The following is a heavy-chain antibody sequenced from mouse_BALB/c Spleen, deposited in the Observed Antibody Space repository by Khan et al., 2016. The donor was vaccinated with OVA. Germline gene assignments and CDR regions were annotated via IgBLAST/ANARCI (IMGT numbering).Heavy chain of an antibody. CDR2: IYPGRGNT. Sequence: QVQLQQPGAELARPGASVKLSCKASGYTFSDFYINWVKQRTGQGLEWIGEIYPGRGNTYYNEKFKGKATLTADKSSSTAYMHFSSLTSEDSAVYFCARSGTGSFLYWGQGTLVTVSA. D-gene: IGHD4-1*01. V-gene: IGHV1-77*01. CDR1: GYTFSDFY. CDR3: ARSGTGSFLY. J-gene: IGHJ3*01.